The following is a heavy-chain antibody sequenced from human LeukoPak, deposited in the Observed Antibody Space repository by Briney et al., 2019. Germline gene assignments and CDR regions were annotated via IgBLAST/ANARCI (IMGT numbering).Heavy chain of an antibody. Sequence: ASVKVSCKASGYTFTNYYIHWERQAPGQGLEWMGIINPSGGSTNYAQKFQGRVTMTRDTSTSTVYMELSSLRSDDTAVYYCAKLSYEGDYWGQGTLVTVSS. D-gene: IGHD3-16*01. J-gene: IGHJ4*02. V-gene: IGHV1-46*01. CDR2: INPSGGST. CDR3: AKLSYEGDY. CDR1: GYTFTNYY.